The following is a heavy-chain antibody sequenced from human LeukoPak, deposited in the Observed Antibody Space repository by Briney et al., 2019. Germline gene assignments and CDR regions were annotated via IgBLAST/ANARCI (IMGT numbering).Heavy chain of an antibody. V-gene: IGHV3-30-3*01. D-gene: IGHD6-13*01. CDR1: GFTFSSYA. CDR3: ARALQDDPYSSSRSSWFDP. J-gene: IGHJ5*02. CDR2: ISYDGSNK. Sequence: GGSLRLSCAASGFTFSSYAMHWVRQAPGKGLEWVAVISYDGSNKYYADSVKGRFTISRDNSKNTLYLQMNSLRAEDTAVYYCARALQDDPYSSSRSSWFDPRGQGTLVTVSS.